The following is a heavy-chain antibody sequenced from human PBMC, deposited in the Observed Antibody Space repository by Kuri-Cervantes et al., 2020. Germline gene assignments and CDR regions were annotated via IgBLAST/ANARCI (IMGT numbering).Heavy chain of an antibody. CDR1: GFTFSSYS. CDR2: ISSSSSNI. V-gene: IGHV3-21*01. CDR3: ARDGYSSGWYGGGFDY. J-gene: IGHJ4*02. D-gene: IGHD6-19*01. Sequence: GESLKISCAASGFTFSSYSMNWVRQAPGKGLAWVSSISSSSSNIYYADSVKGRFTISRDNAKNTLYLQMNSLRAEDTAVYYCARDGYSSGWYGGGFDYWGQGTLVTVSS.